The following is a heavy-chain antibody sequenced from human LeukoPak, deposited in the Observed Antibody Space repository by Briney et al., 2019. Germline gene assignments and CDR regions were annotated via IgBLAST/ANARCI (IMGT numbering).Heavy chain of an antibody. J-gene: IGHJ4*02. Sequence: QPGGSLRLSCAASGFTFTSYAMNLVRQAPGKGLEWVSGISGSGGSTYYADSVKGRFSISRDNSKNTLYLQLNSLRVEDTAVYYCATNNSGGFDDWGQGTLVTVSS. V-gene: IGHV3-23*01. CDR1: GFTFTSYA. CDR2: ISGSGGST. D-gene: IGHD6-19*01. CDR3: ATNNSGGFDD.